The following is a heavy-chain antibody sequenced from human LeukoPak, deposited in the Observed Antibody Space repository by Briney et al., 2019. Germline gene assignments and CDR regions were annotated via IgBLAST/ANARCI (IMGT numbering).Heavy chain of an antibody. J-gene: IGHJ5*02. CDR3: ASFTVAGTGDNWFDP. V-gene: IGHV1-69*13. CDR1: GGTFSSYA. Sequence: ASVKVSCKASGGTFSSYAISWVRQAPGQGLEWMGGIIPIFGTANYAQKFQGRVTITADESTSTAYMELSSLRSEDTAVYYCASFTVAGTGDNWFDPWGQGTLVTVSS. D-gene: IGHD6-19*01. CDR2: IIPIFGTA.